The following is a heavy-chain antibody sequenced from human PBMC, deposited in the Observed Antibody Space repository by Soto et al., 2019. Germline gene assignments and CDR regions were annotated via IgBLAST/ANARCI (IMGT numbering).Heavy chain of an antibody. CDR1: GDSVSSNSAA. J-gene: IGHJ6*02. CDR3: ARVRITGTIRYYYYGMDV. CDR2: TYYRSKWYN. D-gene: IGHD1-7*01. V-gene: IGHV6-1*01. Sequence: QTLSLTCAISGDSVSSNSAAWNWIRQSPSRGLEWLGRTYYRSKWYNDYAVSVKSRITINPDTSKNQFSLQLNSVTPEDTAVYYCARVRITGTIRYYYYGMDVWGQGTTVTVSS.